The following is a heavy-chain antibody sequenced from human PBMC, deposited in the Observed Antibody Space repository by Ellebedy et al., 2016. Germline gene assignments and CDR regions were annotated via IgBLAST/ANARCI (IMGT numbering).Heavy chain of an antibody. D-gene: IGHD3-22*01. J-gene: IGHJ4*02. V-gene: IGHV4-39*01. CDR1: GDSISSSRDH. CDR2: IYYSGYT. CDR3: ARLLDYDSSGPDY. Sequence: GSLRLSCTVSGDSISSSRDHWGWIRQPPGKGLEWIGSIYYSGYTYYNPSLKSRVSISVDTSKNQFSLEVRSATAADTAVYYCARLLDYDSSGPDYWGQGTLVTVSS.